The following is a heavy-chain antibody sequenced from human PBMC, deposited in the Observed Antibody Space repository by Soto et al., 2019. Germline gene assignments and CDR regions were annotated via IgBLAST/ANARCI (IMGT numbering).Heavy chain of an antibody. Sequence: QVQLVESGGGVVQPGRSLRLSCAASGFTFSSYGMHWVRQAPGKGLEWVAVIWYDGSNKYYADSVKGRFTISRDNSKNTLYLQMNSLRAEDTAVYYCARRAMGSGAVGYYYYYMDVWGKGTTVTVSS. J-gene: IGHJ6*03. V-gene: IGHV3-33*01. CDR2: IWYDGSNK. D-gene: IGHD5-18*01. CDR3: ARRAMGSGAVGYYYYYMDV. CDR1: GFTFSSYG.